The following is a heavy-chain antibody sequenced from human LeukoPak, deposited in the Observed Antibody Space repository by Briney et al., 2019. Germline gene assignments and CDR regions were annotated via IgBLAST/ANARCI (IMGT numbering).Heavy chain of an antibody. V-gene: IGHV3-23*01. CDR2: ISGSGSGGTT. D-gene: IGHD4-17*01. CDR3: AKLLYGDYAQSPHY. J-gene: IGHJ4*02. CDR1: GFTFSIYA. Sequence: GGSLRLSCAASGFTFSIYAMTWVRQAPGKGLEWVAGISGSGSGGTTYYADSVKGRFTISRDNSKNTLYLQMSSLRAEDTAVYYCAKLLYGDYAQSPHYGGRGTLVTVPS.